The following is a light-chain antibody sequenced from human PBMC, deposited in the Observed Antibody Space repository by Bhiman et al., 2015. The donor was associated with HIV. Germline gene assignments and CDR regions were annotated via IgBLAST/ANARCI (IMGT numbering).Light chain of an antibody. CDR3: SSYTSSSTLV. CDR1: SSDVGGYNY. V-gene: IGLV2-14*03. J-gene: IGLJ2*01. CDR2: DVS. Sequence: QSALTQPASVSGSPGQSITISCTGTSSDVGGYNYVSWYQQYPGKAPKLMIYDVSKRPSGVSNRFSGSKSGNTASLTISGLQAEDEAHYYCSSYTSSSTLVFGGGTKLTVL.